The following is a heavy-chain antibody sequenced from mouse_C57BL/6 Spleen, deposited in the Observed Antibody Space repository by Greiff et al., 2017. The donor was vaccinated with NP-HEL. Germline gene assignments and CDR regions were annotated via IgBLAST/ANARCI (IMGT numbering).Heavy chain of an antibody. D-gene: IGHD1-1*01. CDR1: GYTFTSYW. CDR3: ASSTTESRYFDV. Sequence: QVQLQQPGAELVKPGASVKVSCKASGYTFTSYWMHWVKQRPGQGPEWIGRIHPSDSDTNYNQKFKGKATLTVDKSSSTAYMQLSSLTSEDSAVYYCASSTTESRYFDVWGTGTTVTVSS. V-gene: IGHV1-74*01. J-gene: IGHJ1*03. CDR2: IHPSDSDT.